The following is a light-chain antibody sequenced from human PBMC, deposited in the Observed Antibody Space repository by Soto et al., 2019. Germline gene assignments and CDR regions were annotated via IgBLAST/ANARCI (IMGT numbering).Light chain of an antibody. Sequence: EIVLTQSPGTLSLSPGERATLSCRASQSVSSNYLAWYQQKPGQAPRLLIYGTSSRATGIPDRFSGSGSGTDFTLTISRLEPEDSAVYSCQQFGTSPYTFGQGTKLEIK. CDR2: GTS. V-gene: IGKV3-20*01. CDR1: QSVSSNY. J-gene: IGKJ2*01. CDR3: QQFGTSPYT.